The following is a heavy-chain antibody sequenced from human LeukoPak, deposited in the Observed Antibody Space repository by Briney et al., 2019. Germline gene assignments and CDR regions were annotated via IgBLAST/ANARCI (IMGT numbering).Heavy chain of an antibody. Sequence: GGSLRLSCPACGFTFSSHSMNWVRQAPGKGLEWVSSISSSSSYIYYADSVKGRFTISRDNAKNTLYLQMNSLRAEDTDVYYCAKDGGSSSVNWFDPWGQGTLVTVSS. D-gene: IGHD6-6*01. V-gene: IGHV3-21*01. CDR2: ISSSSSYI. J-gene: IGHJ5*02. CDR1: GFTFSSHS. CDR3: AKDGGSSSVNWFDP.